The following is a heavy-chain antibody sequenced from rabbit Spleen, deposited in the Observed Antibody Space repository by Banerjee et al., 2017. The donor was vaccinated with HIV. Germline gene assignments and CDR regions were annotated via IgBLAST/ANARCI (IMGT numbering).Heavy chain of an antibody. CDR2: IYAGSSGRT. CDR1: GLDFSSNYW. D-gene: IGHD4-2*01. CDR3: PREATDYVGSFNL. Sequence: EESGGDLVQPEGSLTLTCKASGLDFSSNYWICWVRQAPGKGLEWIACIYAGSSGRTDYASWAKGRFTISKTSSTTVTLQMTTLTAADTATYLCPREATDYVGSFNLWGQGTLVTVS. V-gene: IGHV1S45*01. J-gene: IGHJ4*01.